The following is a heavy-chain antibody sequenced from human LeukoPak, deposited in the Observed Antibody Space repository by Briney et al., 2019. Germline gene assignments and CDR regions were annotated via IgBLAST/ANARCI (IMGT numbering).Heavy chain of an antibody. CDR1: GYTFTNYY. CDR2: INPSGGST. V-gene: IGHV1-46*01. CDR3: ARDWSPYYDILTGYYKGNPIFDY. D-gene: IGHD3-9*01. Sequence: ASVKVSCKVSGYTFTNYYLHWVRQAPGQGLEWMGIINPSGGSTSYAQKFQGRVTMTRDTSTSTVYMELSSLRSEDTAVYYCARDWSPYYDILTGYYKGNPIFDYWGQGTLVTVSS. J-gene: IGHJ4*02.